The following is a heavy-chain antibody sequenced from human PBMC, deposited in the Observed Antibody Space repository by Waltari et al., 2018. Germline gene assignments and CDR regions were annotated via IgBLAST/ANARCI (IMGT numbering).Heavy chain of an antibody. CDR2: IKRDASEK. Sequence: QLVESGGGLVQPGGSLRLSCRASGFSFSSSWMTWVRQAPGKGLEWVANIKRDASEKSYVGFLEGRFTISRDNAENSLYLQMNSLRVEDTAVYYCASDLMRVAGTLWGQGTLVTVSS. V-gene: IGHV3-7*04. CDR1: GFSFSSSW. D-gene: IGHD6-13*01. CDR3: ASDLMRVAGTL. J-gene: IGHJ4*02.